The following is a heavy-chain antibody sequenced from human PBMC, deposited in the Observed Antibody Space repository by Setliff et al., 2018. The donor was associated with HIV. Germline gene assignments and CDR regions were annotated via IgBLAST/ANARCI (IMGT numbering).Heavy chain of an antibody. D-gene: IGHD1-26*01. CDR1: GGSFTDFY. CDR2: ITHSGST. Sequence: PSETLSLTCAVYGGSFTDFYWTFIRQSPGKGLEWIGEITHSGSTTYDPSLKSRITVSVDTSKNQFSLKLTAVTAADTAVYYCARVRGSSYFGTFDYWGQGALVTVSS. V-gene: IGHV4-34*10. CDR3: ARVRGSSYFGTFDY. J-gene: IGHJ4*02.